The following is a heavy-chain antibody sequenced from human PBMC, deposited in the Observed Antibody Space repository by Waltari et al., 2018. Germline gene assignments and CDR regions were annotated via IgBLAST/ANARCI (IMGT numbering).Heavy chain of an antibody. J-gene: IGHJ4*02. D-gene: IGHD1-7*01. Sequence: EVQLWESGGGLEQPGGSLRLSCSASGSTFSNYGLTWVRPAPGKGLKWVSSITGDGAYTYYTDSVKGRFIVSRDNSKNTVYLQMNSLRAEDTAVYFCTKWAETTKAYFDDWGQGILVTVAS. CDR2: ITGDGAYT. CDR3: TKWAETTKAYFDD. V-gene: IGHV3-23*01. CDR1: GSTFSNYG.